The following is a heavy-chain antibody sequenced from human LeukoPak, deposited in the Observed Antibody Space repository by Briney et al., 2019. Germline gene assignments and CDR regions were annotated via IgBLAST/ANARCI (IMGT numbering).Heavy chain of an antibody. CDR2: ISNSGSTI. D-gene: IGHD1-26*01. J-gene: IGHJ4*02. Sequence: PGGSLRLSCAVSGFTFSDYYMTWIRQAPGKGLEWVSYISNSGSTIYYADSVKGRFTISRDNGKNSLYLQMNSLRAEDTAVYYCAREHTSGTYYIDYWGQGTLVTVSS. CDR1: GFTFSDYY. V-gene: IGHV3-11*01. CDR3: AREHTSGTYYIDY.